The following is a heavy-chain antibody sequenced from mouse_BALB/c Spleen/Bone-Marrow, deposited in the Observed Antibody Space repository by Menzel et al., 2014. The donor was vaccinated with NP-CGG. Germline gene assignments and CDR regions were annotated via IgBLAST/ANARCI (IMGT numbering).Heavy chain of an antibody. D-gene: IGHD1-2*01. Sequence: EVKLLESGGGLVRPGGSLKLSCTVSGFDFSRYWMSWVRRAPGKGLQWIGEINPESSTINYTPSLKDKFNISRNNAKHTLYLQITKVTTDDTAPYYCTRLTYYGLTYYCPQGTTLTFSS. CDR1: GFDFSRYW. V-gene: IGHV4-1*02. CDR3: TRLTYYGLTYY. CDR2: INPESSTI. J-gene: IGHJ2*01.